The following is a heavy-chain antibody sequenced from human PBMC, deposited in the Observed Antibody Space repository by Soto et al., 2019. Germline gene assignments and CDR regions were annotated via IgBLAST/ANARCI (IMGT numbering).Heavy chain of an antibody. Sequence: QVQLQESGPGLVKPSQTLSLTCTVSGGSVSSGGYYWSWIRQHPGTGLEWLGYIYYSGTTYFNPYLKRRASISLDTSKNEFSLKLTSVTAADTAVYYCARRALPQCINGVCYKDGFWDYWGQGALVTVSS. J-gene: IGHJ4*02. CDR2: IYYSGTT. CDR1: GGSVSSGGYY. CDR3: ARRALPQCINGVCYKDGFWDY. V-gene: IGHV4-31*03. D-gene: IGHD2-8*01.